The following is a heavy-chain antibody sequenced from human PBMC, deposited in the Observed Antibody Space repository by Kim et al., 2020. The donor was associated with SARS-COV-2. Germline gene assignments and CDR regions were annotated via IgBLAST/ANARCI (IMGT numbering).Heavy chain of an antibody. CDR2: INHSGSA. CDR3: ARGGTWVSHPNVDY. CDR1: GGSLSDYK. D-gene: IGHD1-1*01. J-gene: IGHJ4*02. V-gene: IGHV4-34*01. Sequence: SETLSLTCALYGGSLSDYKWSWIRQPPGKGLEWIGEINHSGSAIYTSSLKSRVSISVDTSRNQLSLKVTSVTAADTAVYYCARGGTWVSHPNVDYWGQG.